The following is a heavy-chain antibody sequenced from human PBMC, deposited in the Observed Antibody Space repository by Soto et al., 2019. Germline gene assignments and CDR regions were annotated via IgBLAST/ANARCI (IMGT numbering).Heavy chain of an antibody. CDR3: ARGYGDYVRDAFDI. D-gene: IGHD4-17*01. Sequence: EVQLVESGGGLIQPGGSLRLSCAASGFTVSSNYMSWVRQAPGKGLEWVSVIYSGGSTYYADSVKGRFTISRDNSKNTLYLQMNSLRAEDTAVYYCARGYGDYVRDAFDIWGQGTMVTVSS. V-gene: IGHV3-53*01. CDR1: GFTVSSNY. J-gene: IGHJ3*02. CDR2: IYSGGST.